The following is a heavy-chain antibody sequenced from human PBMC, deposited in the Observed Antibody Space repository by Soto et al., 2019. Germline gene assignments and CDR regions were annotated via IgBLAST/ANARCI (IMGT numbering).Heavy chain of an antibody. CDR3: AKGQQLVNYYYMDV. CDR2: ISYDGSNK. D-gene: IGHD6-13*01. V-gene: IGHV3-30*18. Sequence: QVQLVESGGGVVQPGRSLRLSCAASGFTFSSYGMHWVRQAPGKGLEWVAVISYDGSNKYYADSVKGRFTISRDNSKNTLYLQMNSLRAEDTAVYYCAKGQQLVNYYYMDVWGKGTTVTVSS. CDR1: GFTFSSYG. J-gene: IGHJ6*03.